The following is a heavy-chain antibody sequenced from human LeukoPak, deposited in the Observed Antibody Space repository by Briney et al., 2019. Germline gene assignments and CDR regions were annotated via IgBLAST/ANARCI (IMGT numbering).Heavy chain of an antibody. CDR3: ARVPSIAAAGYYFDY. V-gene: IGHV1-69*13. D-gene: IGHD6-13*01. J-gene: IGHJ4*02. CDR2: IIPILGTA. CDR1: GGTFSSYA. Sequence: SVKVSCKASGGTFSSYAISWVRQAPGQGLEWMGGIIPILGTANYAQKFQGRVTITADESTRTAYMELSSLRSEDTAVYYCARVPSIAAAGYYFDYWGQGTLVTVSS.